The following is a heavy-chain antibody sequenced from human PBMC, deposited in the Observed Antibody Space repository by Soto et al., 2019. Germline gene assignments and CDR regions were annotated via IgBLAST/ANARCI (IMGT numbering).Heavy chain of an antibody. Sequence: GGCLRRSCAASEFTFSGYAMMWVRQAPGKGLEWVSAISGCGGSTYYADSVKGRFTISRDNSKSTLHLQMNSLRVEDTALYYCARARVATITSFDYCRQGPLVTVSS. CDR2: ISGCGGST. CDR3: ARARVATITSFDY. V-gene: IGHV3-23*01. J-gene: IGHJ4*02. D-gene: IGHD5-12*01. CDR1: EFTFSGYA.